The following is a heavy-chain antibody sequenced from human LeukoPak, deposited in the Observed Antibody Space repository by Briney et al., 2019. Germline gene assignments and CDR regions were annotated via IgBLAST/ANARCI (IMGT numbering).Heavy chain of an antibody. CDR2: MYHTGTS. CDR3: ATTRGYSTNDAFDV. D-gene: IGHD5-18*01. V-gene: IGHV4-59*01. CDR1: GGSITTYY. J-gene: IGHJ3*01. Sequence: PSETLSLTCSVSGGSITTYYWNWIRQSPGKGLEWIGYMYHTGTSDYNPSLQSRVTISLDTPNNKVSLTLSSATAADTAVYYCATTRGYSTNDAFDVWGQGTRVTVSS.